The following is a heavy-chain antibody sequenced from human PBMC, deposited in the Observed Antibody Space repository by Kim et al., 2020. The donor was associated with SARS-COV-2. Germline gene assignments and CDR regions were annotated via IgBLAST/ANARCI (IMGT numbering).Heavy chain of an antibody. CDR1: GYTFTSYG. J-gene: IGHJ5*02. Sequence: ASVKVSCKASGYTFTSYGISWVRQAPGQGLEWMGWISAYNGNTNYAQKLQGRVTMTTDTSTSTAYMELRSLRSDDTAVYYCARGHYDFWSGYYPRTNNWFDPWGQGTLVTVSS. CDR2: ISAYNGNT. V-gene: IGHV1-18*01. D-gene: IGHD3-3*01. CDR3: ARGHYDFWSGYYPRTNNWFDP.